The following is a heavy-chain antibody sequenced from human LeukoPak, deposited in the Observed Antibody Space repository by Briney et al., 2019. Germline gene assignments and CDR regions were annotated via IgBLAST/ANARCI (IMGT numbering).Heavy chain of an antibody. CDR3: AKAPVTTCSGAYCYPFDY. D-gene: IGHD2-21*01. V-gene: IGHV3-23*01. CDR2: ISVSGNT. CDR1: GFTFSTYG. Sequence: GGTLRLSCVASGFTFSTYGMSWVRQAPGKGLEWVSAISVSGNTYHADSVKGRFTISRDSSKKTLYLQMNRLRAEDAAVYYCAKAPVTTCSGAYCYPFDYWGQGTLVTVSS. J-gene: IGHJ4*02.